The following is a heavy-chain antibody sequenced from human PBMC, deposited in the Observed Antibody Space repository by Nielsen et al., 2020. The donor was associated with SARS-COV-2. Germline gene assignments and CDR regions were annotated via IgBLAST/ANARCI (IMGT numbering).Heavy chain of an antibody. Sequence: KVSCKASGYTFTDSWISWVRQMPGKGLEWMGRIDPRDSYVNYNPSFRGLVIISADNSISTAYLQWNSLSASDSAVYYCARRVRGEGYTNRWVDSWGQGTQVTVSS. CDR3: ARRVRGEGYTNRWVDS. V-gene: IGHV5-10-1*01. CDR1: GYTFTDSW. CDR2: IDPRDSYV. J-gene: IGHJ5*01. D-gene: IGHD5-24*01.